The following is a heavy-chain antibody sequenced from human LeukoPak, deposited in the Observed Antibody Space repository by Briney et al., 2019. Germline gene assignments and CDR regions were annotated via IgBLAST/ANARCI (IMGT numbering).Heavy chain of an antibody. D-gene: IGHD1-26*01. CDR1: GFTFSDYY. V-gene: IGHV3-11*01. Sequence: PGGSLRLSCAASGFTFSDYYMSWIRQAPGKGLEWVSYISSSGSTIYYADSVKGRFTISRDNAKNSLYLQMNSLRAEDTAVYYCARAGIVGATAAFDIWGQGTMVTVSS. CDR2: ISSSGSTI. J-gene: IGHJ3*02. CDR3: ARAGIVGATAAFDI.